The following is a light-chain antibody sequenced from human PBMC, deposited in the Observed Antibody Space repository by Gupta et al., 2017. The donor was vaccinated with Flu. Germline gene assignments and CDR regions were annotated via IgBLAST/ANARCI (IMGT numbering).Light chain of an antibody. CDR3: QVWDSVSDHVL. V-gene: IGLV3-21*02. CDR2: DDY. CDR1: NIYSKN. J-gene: IGLJ2*01. Sequence: YVLTQPPSVSVAPGQTASITRGGKNIYSKNVHWYQQQPGQAPVLVVHDDYDRPSGIPERISGSTSGDTATLTITRVEAGDEADYYCQVWDSVSDHVLFGGGTKLTVL.